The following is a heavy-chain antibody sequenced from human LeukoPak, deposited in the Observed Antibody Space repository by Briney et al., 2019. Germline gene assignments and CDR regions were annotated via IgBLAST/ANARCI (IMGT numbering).Heavy chain of an antibody. CDR3: ARWEIRGVSDY. CDR1: GYTFTSYV. CDR2: ISAYDGNT. J-gene: IGHJ4*02. V-gene: IGHV1-18*01. D-gene: IGHD3-10*01. Sequence: ASVKVSCKASGYTFTSYVISWVRQAPGQGLEWMGWISAYDGNTNYAQKLQGRVTMTTDTSTSTAYMELRSLRSDDTAVYDCARWEIRGVSDYWGQGTLVTVSS.